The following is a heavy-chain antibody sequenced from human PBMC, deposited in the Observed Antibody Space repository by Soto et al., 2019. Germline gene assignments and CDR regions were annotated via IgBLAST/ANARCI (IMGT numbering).Heavy chain of an antibody. D-gene: IGHD1-26*01. CDR2: IYYSGST. CDR3: ARKRNRENYYYYMDV. V-gene: IGHV4-39*01. CDR1: GGSISSSSYY. Sequence: SETLSLTCTVSGGSISSSSYYWGWIRQPPGKGLEWIGSIYYSGSTYYNPSLKSRVTISVDTSKNQFSLKLSSVTAADTAVYYCARKRNRENYYYYMDVWGKGTTVTVSS. J-gene: IGHJ6*03.